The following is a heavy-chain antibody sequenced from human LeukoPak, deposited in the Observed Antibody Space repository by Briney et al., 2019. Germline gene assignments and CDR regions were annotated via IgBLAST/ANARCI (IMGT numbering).Heavy chain of an antibody. J-gene: IGHJ4*02. V-gene: IGHV4-61*02. Sequence: PSQTLSLTCTVSGGSISSGSYYWSWIRQPAGKGLEWIGRIYTSGSTNYNPSLKSRVTISVDTSKNQFSLKLSSVTAADTAVYYCARENYDFWSSYDYWGQGTLVTVS. CDR3: ARENYDFWSSYDY. CDR2: IYTSGST. D-gene: IGHD3-3*01. CDR1: GGSISSGSYY.